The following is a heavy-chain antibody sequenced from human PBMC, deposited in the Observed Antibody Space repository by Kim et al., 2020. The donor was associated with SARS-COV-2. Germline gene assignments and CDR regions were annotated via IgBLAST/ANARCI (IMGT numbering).Heavy chain of an antibody. D-gene: IGHD1-1*01. V-gene: IGHV4-39*07. Sequence: ETLSLTCTVSGASLYNNNYYWGWIRQPPGKELEWIATIYFSGSTYYSASLKSRVTISRDVSNNQFSLWLYSVTAADTAVYYCARTQQLNPYFFDTWGRG. CDR1: GASLYNNNYY. J-gene: IGHJ4*02. CDR3: ARTQQLNPYFFDT. CDR2: IYFSGST.